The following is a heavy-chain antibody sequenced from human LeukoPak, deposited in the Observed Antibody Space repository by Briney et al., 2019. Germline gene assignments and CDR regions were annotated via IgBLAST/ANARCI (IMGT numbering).Heavy chain of an antibody. CDR1: GFTFNNFG. CDR3: AKELADRLPFDC. Sequence: PGGSLRLSCAASGFTFNNFGMNWVRQAPGKGLEWVSAISSSGAHTYYADSVKARFTISRDNSKSTLYLQMNSLRAEDTALCYCAKELADRLPFDCWGQGTLVTVSS. J-gene: IGHJ4*02. V-gene: IGHV3-23*01. CDR2: ISSSGAHT. D-gene: IGHD6-6*01.